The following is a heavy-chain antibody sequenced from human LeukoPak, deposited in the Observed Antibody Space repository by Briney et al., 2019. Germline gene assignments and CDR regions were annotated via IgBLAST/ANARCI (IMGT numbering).Heavy chain of an antibody. J-gene: IGHJ3*02. CDR1: GGSISTYY. Sequence: SETLSLTCSVSGGSISTYYWSWIRQPPGKGLEWIGYSYYSGSTKYNPSLKSRVTISVDTPKNQFSLKLSSVTAADTAVYYCARVRRVLITTNDAFDIWGQGTMVTVSS. CDR2: SYYSGST. CDR3: ARVRRVLITTNDAFDI. V-gene: IGHV4-59*01. D-gene: IGHD3-22*01.